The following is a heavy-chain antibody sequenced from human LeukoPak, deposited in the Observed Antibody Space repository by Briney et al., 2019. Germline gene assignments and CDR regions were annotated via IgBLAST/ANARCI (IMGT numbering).Heavy chain of an antibody. Sequence: KPGESLKISCKGSGYSFTSYWIGWVRQMPGKGLEWIGIIYPGDSDTTYSPSFQGQVTISADKSISTAYLQWSSLKASDTAMYYCARRRDERGYKDIFDIWGQGTMVTVSS. V-gene: IGHV5-51*03. J-gene: IGHJ3*02. CDR3: ARRRDERGYKDIFDI. CDR2: IYPGDSDT. D-gene: IGHD5-18*01. CDR1: GYSFTSYW.